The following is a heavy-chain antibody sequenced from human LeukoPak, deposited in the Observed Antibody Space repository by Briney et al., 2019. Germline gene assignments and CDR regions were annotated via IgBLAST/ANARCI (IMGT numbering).Heavy chain of an antibody. CDR2: IYYSGST. V-gene: IGHV4-39*07. D-gene: IGHD3-9*01. CDR3: ARGGVLRYFDRITWFDP. Sequence: SETLSLTCTVSGGSISSSSYYWGWIRQPPGKGLEWIGSIYYSGSTYYNPSLKSRVTISVDTSKNQFSLKLSSVTAADTAVYYCARGGVLRYFDRITWFDPWGQGTLVTVSS. J-gene: IGHJ5*02. CDR1: GGSISSSSYY.